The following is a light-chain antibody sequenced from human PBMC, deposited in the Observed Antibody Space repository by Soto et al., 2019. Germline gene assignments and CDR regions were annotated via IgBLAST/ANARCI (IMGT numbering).Light chain of an antibody. CDR1: SSDVGGYNS. Sequence: LTQPASVYGCTGQSIPIPCTGTSSDVGGYNSVSWYQHHPGKAPKLMIFDVSDRPSGVSSRFSGSKSGNTASLTISGLQAEDEADYYCSSYTTSSTPHYVFGPGTKVT. V-gene: IGLV2-14*03. J-gene: IGLJ1*01. CDR2: DVS. CDR3: SSYTTSSTPHYV.